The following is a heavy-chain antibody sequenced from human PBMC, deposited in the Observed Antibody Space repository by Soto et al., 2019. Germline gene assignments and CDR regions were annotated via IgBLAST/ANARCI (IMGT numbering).Heavy chain of an antibody. CDR1: GGTFSSYA. CDR2: IIPIFGTA. V-gene: IGHV1-69*12. D-gene: IGHD1-20*01. Sequence: QVQLVQSGAEVKKPGSSVKVSCKASGGTFSSYAISWVRQAPGQGLEWMGGIIPIFGTANYAQKFQGRVTITAHESMSTAYMELRSLRSEDTAVYYCARESRALTGTGGTFDIGGQGTMVTVSS. CDR3: ARESRALTGTGGTFDI. J-gene: IGHJ3*02.